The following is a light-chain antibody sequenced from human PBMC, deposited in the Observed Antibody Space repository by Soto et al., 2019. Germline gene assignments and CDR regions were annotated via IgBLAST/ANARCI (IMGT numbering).Light chain of an antibody. J-gene: IGLJ2*01. CDR3: SSYTSSTIRV. V-gene: IGLV2-14*01. CDR1: SSDVGGYNY. Sequence: QSALTQPASVSGSPGQSITISCTGTSSDVGGYNYVSWYQQHPGKAPKLMIYDVSNRPSGVSNRFSGSKSGNTASLTISGLQAEDEADYYCSSYTSSTIRVFGGGTKLT. CDR2: DVS.